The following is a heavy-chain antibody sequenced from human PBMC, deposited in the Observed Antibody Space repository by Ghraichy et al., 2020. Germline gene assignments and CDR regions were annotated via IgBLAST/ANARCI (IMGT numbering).Heavy chain of an antibody. D-gene: IGHD6-13*01. CDR2: IKQDGSEK. Sequence: GSLRLSCAASGFTFSSYWMSWVRQAPGKGLEWVANIKQDGSEKYYVDSVKGRFTISRDNAKNSLYLQMNSLRAEDTAVYYCARDGGSSSWQYYFDYWGQGTLVTVSS. CDR1: GFTFSSYW. V-gene: IGHV3-7*01. CDR3: ARDGGSSSWQYYFDY. J-gene: IGHJ4*02.